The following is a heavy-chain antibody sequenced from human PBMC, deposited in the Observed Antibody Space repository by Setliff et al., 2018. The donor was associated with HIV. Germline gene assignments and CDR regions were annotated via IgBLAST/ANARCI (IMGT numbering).Heavy chain of an antibody. Sequence: GGSLRLSCAASGFTFSSYSMNWVRQAPGKGLEWVSSISSSSSYIYYADSVKGRFTISRDNARNSLYLQMNSLRAEDTAVYYCARKLLTRPNYYGMDVWGRGTTVTVSS. CDR3: ARKLLTRPNYYGMDV. CDR1: GFTFSSYS. J-gene: IGHJ6*02. V-gene: IGHV3-21*01. CDR2: ISSSSSYI. D-gene: IGHD2-15*01.